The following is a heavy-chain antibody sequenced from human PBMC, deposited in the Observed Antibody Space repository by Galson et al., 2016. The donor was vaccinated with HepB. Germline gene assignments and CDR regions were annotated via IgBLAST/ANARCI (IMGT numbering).Heavy chain of an antibody. V-gene: IGHV3-53*01. Sequence: SLRLSCAASGFIFNSYWMSWVRQAPGKGLEWVSLIYSGGSTYYADSVKGRFTISRDNSKNTLYLQMNSLRAEDTAVYYCASMTGTTPGGYWGQGTLVTVSS. CDR3: ASMTGTTPGGY. CDR2: IYSGGST. J-gene: IGHJ4*02. CDR1: GFIFNSYW. D-gene: IGHD1-20*01.